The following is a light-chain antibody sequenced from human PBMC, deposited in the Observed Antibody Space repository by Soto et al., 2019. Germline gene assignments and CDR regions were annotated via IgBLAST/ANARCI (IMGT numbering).Light chain of an antibody. J-gene: IGKJ4*01. CDR1: QGISSY. Sequence: DIKLTQSPSFLSASIGDRVTITCRASQGISSYLAWYQQKPGKAPKLLIYAASNLQSGVPSRYSGSGSGTEFTLTISSLQPEDFATYYCQQLNSYPLTFGGGTKVEIK. V-gene: IGKV1-9*01. CDR2: AAS. CDR3: QQLNSYPLT.